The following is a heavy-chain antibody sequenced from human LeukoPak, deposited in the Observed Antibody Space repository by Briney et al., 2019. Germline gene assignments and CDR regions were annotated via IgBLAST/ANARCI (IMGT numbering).Heavy chain of an antibody. CDR2: INQDGGEK. J-gene: IGHJ4*02. D-gene: IGHD3-22*01. CDR1: GFTFSTYW. Sequence: PGGSLRLSCAASGFTFSTYWMSWVRQAPGKGLEWVANINQDGGEKYYVDSVKGRFTISRDNAKSSLYLQMNSLRAEDTAVYFCARASTPYHSSYYSPFDYWGQGTLVTVSS. CDR3: ARASTPYHSSYYSPFDY. V-gene: IGHV3-7*01.